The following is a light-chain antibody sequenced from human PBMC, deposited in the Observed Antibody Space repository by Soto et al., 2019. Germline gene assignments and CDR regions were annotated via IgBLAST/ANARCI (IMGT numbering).Light chain of an antibody. CDR3: SSYANSRTVI. Sequence: QSALTQPASVSESPGQSITISCTGTSSDVGGNYVSWYVSWYQQHPGKVPKLIIYDDDDRPSGVSNRFSGSKSGSTASLTISGLQAEDEADYYCSSYANSRTVIFGGGTKVTVL. CDR2: DDD. J-gene: IGLJ2*01. CDR1: SSDVGGNYVSWY. V-gene: IGLV2-14*03.